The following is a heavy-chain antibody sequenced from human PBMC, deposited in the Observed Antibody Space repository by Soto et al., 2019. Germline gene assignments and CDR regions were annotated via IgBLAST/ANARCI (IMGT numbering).Heavy chain of an antibody. D-gene: IGHD6-13*01. CDR3: AKDKVAAAGRRFGWFDP. V-gene: IGHV3-23*01. CDR2: ITSSGDYT. Sequence: PGGSLRLSCAASGFTFRKYAMTWVRQAPGQGLEYVSSITSSGDYTYYADSVKGRFTISRDNSKNTLYLQMNSLRAEDTAVYYCAKDKVAAAGRRFGWFDPWGQGTLVTVSS. J-gene: IGHJ5*02. CDR1: GFTFRKYA.